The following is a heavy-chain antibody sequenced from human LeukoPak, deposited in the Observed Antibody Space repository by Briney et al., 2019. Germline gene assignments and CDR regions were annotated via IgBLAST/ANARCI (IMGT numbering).Heavy chain of an antibody. V-gene: IGHV3-69-1*01. CDR3: ARTHPHSSGYYYYFDY. D-gene: IGHD3-22*01. CDR1: GFIFSNYN. J-gene: IGHJ4*02. Sequence: GGSLRLSCAASGFIFSNYNMNWGRQAPGKGLEWVSYIGTSGTIYFADSVKGRFTISRDNAKNSLYLQMNGLRAEDAAVYYCARTHPHSSGYYYYFDYXXXGXLXXVSS. CDR2: IGTSGTI.